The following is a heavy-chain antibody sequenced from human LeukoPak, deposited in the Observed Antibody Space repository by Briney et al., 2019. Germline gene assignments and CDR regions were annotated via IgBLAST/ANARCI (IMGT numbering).Heavy chain of an antibody. J-gene: IGHJ5*02. CDR1: GFTVSSYA. Sequence: GGSLRLSCAASGFTVSSYAMSWVRQAPGKGLEWVSAISGSGGSTYYADSVKGRFTISRDNSKNTLYLQMNSLRAEDTAVYYCAKVVTGRRELDPWGQGTLVTVSS. V-gene: IGHV3-23*01. D-gene: IGHD5-24*01. CDR2: ISGSGGST. CDR3: AKVVTGRRELDP.